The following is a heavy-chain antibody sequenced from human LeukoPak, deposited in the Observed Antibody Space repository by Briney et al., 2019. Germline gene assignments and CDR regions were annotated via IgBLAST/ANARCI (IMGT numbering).Heavy chain of an antibody. J-gene: IGHJ4*02. CDR2: ISGSGGST. CDR1: GFTFSSYA. CDR3: AKVSGYYYDSSGYYCDY. V-gene: IGHV3-23*01. D-gene: IGHD3-22*01. Sequence: GGSLRLSCAASGFTFSSYAMSWVRQAPGKGLEWVSAISGSGGSTYYADSVKGRFTISRDNSKNTQYLQMNSLRAEDTAVYYCAKVSGYYYDSSGYYCDYWGQGTLVTVSS.